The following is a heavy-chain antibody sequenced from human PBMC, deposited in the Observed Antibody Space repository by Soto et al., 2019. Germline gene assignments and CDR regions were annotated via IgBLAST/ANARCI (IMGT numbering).Heavy chain of an antibody. J-gene: IGHJ4*02. CDR1: GYTFIDYY. Sequence: ASVKVSCNSSGYTFIDYYMHWVRQAPGQGLEWMGWINANSGGTTYAQKFQGRVTMTRDTSISTAYMELSRLSSDDTAIYYCARLQIEVAGTNWGQGTLVTVSS. CDR2: INANSGGT. CDR3: ARLQIEVAGTN. D-gene: IGHD6-19*01. V-gene: IGHV1-2*02.